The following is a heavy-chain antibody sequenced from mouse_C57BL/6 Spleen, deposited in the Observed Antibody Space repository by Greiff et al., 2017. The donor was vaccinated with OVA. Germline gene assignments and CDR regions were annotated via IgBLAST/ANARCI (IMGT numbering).Heavy chain of an antibody. CDR3: ARGGSSLWYFDV. CDR1: GYTFTSYW. D-gene: IGHD1-1*01. CDR2: IDPSDSYT. V-gene: IGHV1-50*01. J-gene: IGHJ1*03. Sequence: VQLQQPGAELVKPGASVKLSCKASGYTFTSYWMQWVKQRPGQGLEWIGEIDPSDSYTNYNQKFKGKATLTVDTSSSTAYMQLSSLTSEDAAFYCCARGGSSLWYFDVWGTGTTVTVSS.